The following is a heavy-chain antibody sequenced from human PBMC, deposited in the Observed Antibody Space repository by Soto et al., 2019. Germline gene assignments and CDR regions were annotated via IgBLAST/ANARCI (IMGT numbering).Heavy chain of an antibody. CDR3: VKDLFGMDV. J-gene: IGHJ6*02. V-gene: IGHV3-64D*06. Sequence: GGSLRLSCSASGFTFNQYSMQWVRQSPGKGLQFVSTISSNGGGTDYTDSVKGRFTISRDNSKKTLYLQMSRLRPGDTAVYYCVKDLFGMDVWGQGTTVTVSS. CDR1: GFTFNQYS. CDR2: ISSNGGGT.